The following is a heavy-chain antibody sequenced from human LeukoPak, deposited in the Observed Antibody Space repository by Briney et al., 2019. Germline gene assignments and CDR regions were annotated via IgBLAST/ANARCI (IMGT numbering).Heavy chain of an antibody. J-gene: IGHJ4*02. D-gene: IGHD1-26*01. CDR3: ARVGATWSFDY. V-gene: IGHV3-66*01. CDR1: GFTVSSNY. Sequence: GGSLRLSCAASGFTVSSNYMSWVRQAPGKGLEWVSVIYSGGSTYYADSVEGRFTISRDNSKNTLYLQMNSLRAEDTAVYYCARVGATWSFDYWGQGTLVTVSS. CDR2: IYSGGST.